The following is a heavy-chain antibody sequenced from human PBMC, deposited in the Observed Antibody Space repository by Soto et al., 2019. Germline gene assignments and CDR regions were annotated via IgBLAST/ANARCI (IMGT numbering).Heavy chain of an antibody. V-gene: IGHV4-30-4*01. J-gene: IGHJ4*02. Sequence: QGELPEAGPGPVKAFQTPALTRPVFWGSNRHGGFHLGWNRQPPGKGPEWIGYIYYSGSTYYNPSLKSRVTISVDTSKNQFSLKLSSVTAADTAVYYCARAHYYDSSGPPGYWGQGTLVTVSS. D-gene: IGHD3-22*01. CDR1: WGSNRHGGFH. CDR2: IYYSGST. CDR3: ARAHYYDSSGPPGY.